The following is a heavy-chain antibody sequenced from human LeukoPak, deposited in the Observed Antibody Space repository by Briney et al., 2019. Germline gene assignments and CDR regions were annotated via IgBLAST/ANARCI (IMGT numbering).Heavy chain of an antibody. CDR3: AKELSGRFDY. D-gene: IGHD3-10*01. J-gene: IGHJ4*02. CDR2: ISYDGSNK. V-gene: IGHV3-30*18. CDR1: GFTFSSYG. Sequence: PGGSLRLSCAASGFTFSSYGMHWVRQAPGKGLEWVAVISYDGSNKYYADSVKDRFTISRDNSKNTLYLQMNSLRAEDTAVYYCAKELSGRFDYWGQGTLVTVSS.